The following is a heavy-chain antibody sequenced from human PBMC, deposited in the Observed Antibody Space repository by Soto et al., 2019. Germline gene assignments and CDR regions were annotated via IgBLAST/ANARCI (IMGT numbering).Heavy chain of an antibody. V-gene: IGHV3-64*01. J-gene: IGHJ4*02. CDR1: GFTFSSYA. CDR2: ISTDGGIT. D-gene: IGHD2-2*01. CDR3: ARGESNGRIPSPMHDY. Sequence: EVQLVESGGGLVQPGGSLRLSCAASGFTFSSYAMHWVRQAPGKGLEYASAISTDGGITYYANSVKGRFTISRDNSKNTMYLQMGSLRAEDMGVYYCARGESNGRIPSPMHDYWGQGTQVAVSS.